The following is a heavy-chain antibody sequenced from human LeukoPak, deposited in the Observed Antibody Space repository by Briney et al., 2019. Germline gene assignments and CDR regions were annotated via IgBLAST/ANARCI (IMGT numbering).Heavy chain of an antibody. CDR2: IYSGRTT. D-gene: IGHD6-19*01. V-gene: IGHV4-39*07. CDR1: AGSISSSSHH. CDR3: AGRSRSAWYYDY. J-gene: IGHJ4*02. Sequence: SETLSLTCTVSAGSISSSSHHWGWIRQSPGKGLEWIGSIYSGRTTYYNPSLKSRVTISLNTSKNQFSLKLSSVTAADTALYYCAGRSRSAWYYDYWGQGTLVIVSS.